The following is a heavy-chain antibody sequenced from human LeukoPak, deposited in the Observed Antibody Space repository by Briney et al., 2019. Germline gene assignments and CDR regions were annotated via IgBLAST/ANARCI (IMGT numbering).Heavy chain of an antibody. J-gene: IGHJ4*02. CDR3: ARNYGSGSYLNY. Sequence: GSLRLSCAASGFTFSSYSMNWVRQAPGKGLKWVSSISSSSSYIYYADSVKGRFTISRDNAKNSLYLQMNSLRAEDTAVYYCARNYGSGSYLNYWGQGTLVTVSS. V-gene: IGHV3-21*01. CDR1: GFTFSSYS. CDR2: ISSSSSYI. D-gene: IGHD3-10*01.